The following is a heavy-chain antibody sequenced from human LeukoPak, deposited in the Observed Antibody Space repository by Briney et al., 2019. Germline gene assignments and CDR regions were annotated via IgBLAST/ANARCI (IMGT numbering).Heavy chain of an antibody. J-gene: IGHJ3*02. Sequence: SETLSLTCAVSGYSISSGYYWGWIRQPPGKGLEWIGSIYHSGSTYYNPSLKSRVTISVDTSKNQFSLKLSSVTAADTAVYYCARPARAVLRVGFFDIWGPGTMVTVSS. CDR3: ARPARAVLRVGFFDI. CDR1: GYSISSGYY. CDR2: IYHSGST. V-gene: IGHV4-38-2*01. D-gene: IGHD3-10*01.